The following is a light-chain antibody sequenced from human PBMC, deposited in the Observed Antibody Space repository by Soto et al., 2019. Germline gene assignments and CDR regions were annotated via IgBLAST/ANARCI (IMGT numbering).Light chain of an antibody. J-gene: IGKJ3*01. CDR1: QSVSSY. CDR3: QQHNNWPPIFP. CDR2: DAS. Sequence: EIVLTQSPATLSLSPGERATLSCSASQSVSSYLAWYQQKPGQAPRLLIYDASNRATGIPARFSGSGSGTDLTLTLSSLEPEDFAVYYCQQHNNWPPIFPFGPGTKVDIK. V-gene: IGKV3-11*01.